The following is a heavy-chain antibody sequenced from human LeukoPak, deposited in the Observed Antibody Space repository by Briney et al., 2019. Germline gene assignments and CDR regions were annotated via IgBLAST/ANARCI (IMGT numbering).Heavy chain of an antibody. CDR2: ISGSGVST. CDR1: GLTFSSYA. D-gene: IGHD6-19*01. Sequence: PGGSLRLSCAASGLTFSSYAMSWVRQAPGKGLEWVSAISGSGVSTYYADSVKGRFTISRDNSKNTLYLQMNSLRDEDTAVYYCAKHLGYSSRHIDYWGQGTLVTVSS. V-gene: IGHV3-23*01. CDR3: AKHLGYSSRHIDY. J-gene: IGHJ4*02.